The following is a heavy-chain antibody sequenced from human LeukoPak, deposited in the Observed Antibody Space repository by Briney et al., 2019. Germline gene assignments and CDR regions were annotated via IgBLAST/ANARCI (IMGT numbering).Heavy chain of an antibody. CDR1: GYSFTNYW. Sequence: GESLKISCEASGYSFTNYWIGWVRQMPGKGLDWMGIIYPDDSESKYSPSFQGQVTISADKSISTAYLQWSSLKASDTAMYYCARSSDSSGYYYLIWGQGTLVTVSS. CDR3: ARSSDSSGYYYLI. V-gene: IGHV5-51*01. CDR2: IYPDDSES. J-gene: IGHJ4*02. D-gene: IGHD3-22*01.